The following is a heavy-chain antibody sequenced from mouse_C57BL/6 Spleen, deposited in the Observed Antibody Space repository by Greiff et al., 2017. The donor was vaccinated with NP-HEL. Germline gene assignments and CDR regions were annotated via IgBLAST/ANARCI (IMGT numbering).Heavy chain of an antibody. V-gene: IGHV1-52*01. Sequence: VQLQQPGAELVRPGSSVKLSCKASGYTFTSYWMHWVKQRPIQGLEWIGNIDPSDSETHYNQKFKDKATLTVDKSSSTAYMQLSSLTSEDSAVYYCARIGYYGSSYSWFAYWGQGTLVTVSA. CDR2: IDPSDSET. CDR1: GYTFTSYW. D-gene: IGHD1-1*01. J-gene: IGHJ3*01. CDR3: ARIGYYGSSYSWFAY.